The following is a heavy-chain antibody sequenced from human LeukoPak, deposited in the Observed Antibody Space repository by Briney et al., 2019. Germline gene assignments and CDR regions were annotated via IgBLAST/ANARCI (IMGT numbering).Heavy chain of an antibody. CDR2: ISAYNGDT. CDR3: AGEYCSGGSCRQGFDY. J-gene: IGHJ4*02. Sequence: ASVTLSCKASGYTFTSHGISWVRQAPGQGLEWMGWISAYNGDTKYAQKTQGRVTMTTDASTSTAYMEPRSVRSDDTAVYYCAGEYCSGGSCRQGFDYWGQGTLVSVSS. D-gene: IGHD2-15*01. CDR1: GYTFTSHG. V-gene: IGHV1-18*01.